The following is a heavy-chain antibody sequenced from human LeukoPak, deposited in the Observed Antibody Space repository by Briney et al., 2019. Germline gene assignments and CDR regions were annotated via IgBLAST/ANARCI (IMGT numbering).Heavy chain of an antibody. CDR3: ARAKEIYNSGWALGY. D-gene: IGHD6-19*01. CDR2: ISGSGGST. CDR1: GYTFSSYA. Sequence: ASVKVSCKASGYTFSSYAMSWVRQAPGKGLEWVSAISGSGGSTYYADSVKGRFTISRDNAKNSLYLQMNSLRAEDTALYYCARAKEIYNSGWALGYWGQGTLVTVSS. V-gene: IGHV3-23*01. J-gene: IGHJ4*02.